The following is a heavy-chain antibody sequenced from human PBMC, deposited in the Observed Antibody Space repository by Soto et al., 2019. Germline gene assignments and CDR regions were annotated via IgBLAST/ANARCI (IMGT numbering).Heavy chain of an antibody. V-gene: IGHV4-59*01. Sequence: QVQLQESGPGLVKPSETLSLTCTVSGVSISSDYWTWIRQSPGKGLGWIAYTSHTGTTDHNPSLKSRVPISLATSRHQLSLKRSSVTAADTAVYYCARGPPWMDAFDIWGQGTKVTVS. CDR1: GVSISSDY. D-gene: IGHD5-12*01. CDR3: ARGPPWMDAFDI. CDR2: TSHTGTT. J-gene: IGHJ3*02.